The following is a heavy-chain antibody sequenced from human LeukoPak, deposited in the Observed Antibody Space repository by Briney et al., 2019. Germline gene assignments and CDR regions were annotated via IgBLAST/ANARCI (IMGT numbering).Heavy chain of an antibody. CDR2: IRYDGSNK. Sequence: GGSLRLSCAASGFTFSSYAMHWVRQAPGKGLEWVAFIRYDGSNKYYADSVKGRFTISRDNSKNTLYLQMNSLRAENTAVYYCARPYYDILTGYVIEEEYFQHWGQGTLVTVSS. J-gene: IGHJ1*01. CDR1: GFTFSSYA. D-gene: IGHD3-9*01. V-gene: IGHV3-30*04. CDR3: ARPYYDILTGYVIEEEYFQH.